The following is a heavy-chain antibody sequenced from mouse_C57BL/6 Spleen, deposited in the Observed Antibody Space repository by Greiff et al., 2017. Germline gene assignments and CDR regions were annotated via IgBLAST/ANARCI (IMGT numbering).Heavy chain of an antibody. J-gene: IGHJ2*01. CDR3: TRDGTVLYFDY. CDR1: GFTFSSYA. D-gene: IGHD2-3*01. CDR2: ISSGGDYN. V-gene: IGHV5-9-1*02. Sequence: EVKVEESGDGLVKPGGSLKLSCAASGFTFSSYAMSWVRQTPEKRLGWVAYISSGGDYNYYADTVKGRFTISRDNARNTLYLQLSSLKSEDTAMYYRTRDGTVLYFDYWGQGTTLTVSS.